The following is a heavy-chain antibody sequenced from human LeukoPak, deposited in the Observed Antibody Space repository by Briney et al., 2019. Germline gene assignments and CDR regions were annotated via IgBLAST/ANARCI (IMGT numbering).Heavy chain of an antibody. CDR2: ISYDGSNK. D-gene: IGHD7-27*01. J-gene: IGHJ4*02. Sequence: PGGSLRLSCAASGFTFSSYGMHWVRQAPGKGLEWVAVISYDGSNKYYADSVKGRFTISRDNSKNTLYLQMNSLRAEDTAVYYCARDKLGIDYWGQGTLVTVSS. V-gene: IGHV3-30*03. CDR1: GFTFSSYG. CDR3: ARDKLGIDY.